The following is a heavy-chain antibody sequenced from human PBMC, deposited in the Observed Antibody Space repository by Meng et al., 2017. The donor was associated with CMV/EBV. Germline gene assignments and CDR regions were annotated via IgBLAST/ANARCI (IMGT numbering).Heavy chain of an antibody. Sequence: GESLKISCAASGFTFSSYSMNWVRQAPGKGLEWVSSISSSSYIYYADSEKGRFTISRDNAKNSLYLQMNSLRAEDTAVYYCARDYPLRSYVGYGMDVWGQGTTVTVSS. D-gene: IGHD3-3*01. V-gene: IGHV3-21*01. CDR3: ARDYPLRSYVGYGMDV. J-gene: IGHJ6*02. CDR2: ISSSSYI. CDR1: GFTFSSYS.